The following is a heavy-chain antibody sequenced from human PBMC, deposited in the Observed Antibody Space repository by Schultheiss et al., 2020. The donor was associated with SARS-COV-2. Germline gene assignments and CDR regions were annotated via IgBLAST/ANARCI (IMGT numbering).Heavy chain of an antibody. CDR1: GGSISSSNW. CDR2: INHSGST. J-gene: IGHJ5*02. V-gene: IGHV4-4*02. CDR3: ARGSPLGYCSSTSCKGRGNWFEP. Sequence: SETLSLTCAVSGGSISSSNWWSWVRQPPGKGLEWIGEINHSGSTNYNPSLKSRVTISVDTSKNQFSLKLSSVTAADTAVYYCARGSPLGYCSSTSCKGRGNWFEPWGQGTLGTVSS. D-gene: IGHD2-2*01.